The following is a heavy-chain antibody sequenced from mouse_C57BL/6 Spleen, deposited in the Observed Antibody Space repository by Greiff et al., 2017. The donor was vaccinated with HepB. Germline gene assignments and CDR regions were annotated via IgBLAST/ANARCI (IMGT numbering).Heavy chain of an antibody. CDR3: ARRVTTVGGGFDY. J-gene: IGHJ2*01. Sequence: VQLQQSGAELVKPGASVKLSCKASGYTFTSYWMHWVKQRPGQGLEWIGMIHPNSGSTNYNEKFKSKATLTVDKSSSTAYMQLSSRTSEDSAVYYCARRVTTVGGGFDYWGQGTTLTVSS. CDR1: GYTFTSYW. CDR2: IHPNSGST. V-gene: IGHV1-64*01. D-gene: IGHD1-1*01.